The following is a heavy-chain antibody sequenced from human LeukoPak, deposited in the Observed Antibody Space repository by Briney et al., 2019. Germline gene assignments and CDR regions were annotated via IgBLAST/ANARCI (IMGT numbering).Heavy chain of an antibody. Sequence: GGSLRLSCAASGFTFSSYSMNWVRQAPGKGLEWVSSISSSSSYIYYADSVKGRFTISRDNAKNSLYLQMNSLRAEDTAVYYCATDQGGAPTHNWGQGTLVTVSS. CDR1: GFTFSSYS. J-gene: IGHJ4*02. CDR3: ATDQGGAPTHN. V-gene: IGHV3-21*04. CDR2: ISSSSSYI. D-gene: IGHD3-16*01.